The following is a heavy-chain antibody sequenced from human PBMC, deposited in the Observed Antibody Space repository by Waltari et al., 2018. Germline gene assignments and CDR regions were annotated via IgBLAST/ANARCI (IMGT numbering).Heavy chain of an antibody. D-gene: IGHD1-26*01. CDR2: IIPIFGTA. Sequence: QVQLVQSGAEVKKPGSSVKVSCKASGGTFSSYAISWVRQAPGQGLEWMGGIIPIFGTANYAQKFQGRVTITADESTSTAYMELSSLRSEDTAVYYCARDHYYSIVGARGYYYGMDVWGQGTTVTVSS. J-gene: IGHJ6*02. CDR3: ARDHYYSIVGARGYYYGMDV. V-gene: IGHV1-69*12. CDR1: GGTFSSYA.